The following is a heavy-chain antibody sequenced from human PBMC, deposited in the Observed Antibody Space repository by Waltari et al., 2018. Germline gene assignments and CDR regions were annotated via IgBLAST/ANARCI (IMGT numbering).Heavy chain of an antibody. CDR3: ATALGDSSSASRPFDF. V-gene: IGHV1-69-2*01. Sequence: EVQLLQSGAELKAPGTTVRISCKVSGYTFSAYYIHWVQQAPGKGLRWMGLVDPEDGETIYADNFQGRVTISADTSTDTAFMELSSLRSEDTAVFYCATALGDSSSASRPFDFWGQGTMITVSS. CDR2: VDPEDGET. D-gene: IGHD6-19*01. CDR1: GYTFSAYY. J-gene: IGHJ3*01.